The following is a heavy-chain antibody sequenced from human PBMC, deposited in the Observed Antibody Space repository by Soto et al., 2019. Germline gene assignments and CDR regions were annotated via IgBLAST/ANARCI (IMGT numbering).Heavy chain of an antibody. Sequence: SVKVSCKASGGTFSSYAISWVRQAPGQGLEWMGGIIPIFGTANYAQKFQGRVTITADESTSTAYMELSSLRSEDTAVYYCARVAYEEQLVFGNYWFDPWGQGNMVTV. J-gene: IGHJ5*02. CDR1: GGTFSSYA. CDR2: IIPIFGTA. D-gene: IGHD6-6*01. CDR3: ARVAYEEQLVFGNYWFDP. V-gene: IGHV1-69*13.